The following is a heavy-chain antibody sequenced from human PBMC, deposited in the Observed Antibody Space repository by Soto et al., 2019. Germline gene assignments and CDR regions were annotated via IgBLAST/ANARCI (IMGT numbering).Heavy chain of an antibody. Sequence: SETLSLTCAVYGGSFSGYYWSWIRQPPGKGLEWIGEINHSGSTNYNPSLKSRVTISVDTSKNQFSLKLSSMTAADTAVYYCARLGTTVTTDAFDIWGQGTMVTVSS. CDR3: ARLGTTVTTDAFDI. CDR2: INHSGST. V-gene: IGHV4-34*01. CDR1: GGSFSGYY. D-gene: IGHD4-17*01. J-gene: IGHJ3*02.